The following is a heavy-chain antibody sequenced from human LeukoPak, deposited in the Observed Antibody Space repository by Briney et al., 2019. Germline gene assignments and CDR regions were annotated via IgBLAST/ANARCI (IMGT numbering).Heavy chain of an antibody. CDR1: GFTFSSYS. Sequence: GGSLRLSCAASGFTFSSYSMNWVRQAPGKGLEWVSYISSSSSTIYYADSVKGRFTISGDNAKNSLYLQMNSLRAEDTAVYYCARGHYCSSTSCPLSRDYWGQGTLVTVSS. D-gene: IGHD2-2*01. CDR3: ARGHYCSSTSCPLSRDY. J-gene: IGHJ4*02. V-gene: IGHV3-48*04. CDR2: ISSSSSTI.